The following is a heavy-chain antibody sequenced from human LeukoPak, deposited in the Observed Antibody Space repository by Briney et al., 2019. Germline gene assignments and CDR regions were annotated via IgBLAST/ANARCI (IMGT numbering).Heavy chain of an antibody. CDR3: ARELRIVVPAATAYWFDL. CDR1: GGPFRAFY. J-gene: IGHJ5*02. V-gene: IGHV4-34*01. D-gene: IGHD2-2*01. Sequence: SETLSLTCDVSGGPFRAFYWSWIRQPPGKGLEWIGEINHSGGTNYSPSLKSRVTISVDTSKNQFSLKLSSVTAADTAVYYCARELRIVVPAATAYWFDLWGQGTLVTVSS. CDR2: INHSGGT.